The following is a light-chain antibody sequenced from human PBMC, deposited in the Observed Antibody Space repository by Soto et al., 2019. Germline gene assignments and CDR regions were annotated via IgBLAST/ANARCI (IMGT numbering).Light chain of an antibody. Sequence: QSVLTQPPSASGTPGQRVTISCSGGSSNIGSNAVNWYRQLPGTAPKLLIHSNNQRPSGVPDRFSGSKSGTSASLAISGLQSEDEADYYCAAWDDSLNGYVSGTGTKVTVL. CDR2: SNN. V-gene: IGLV1-44*01. J-gene: IGLJ1*01. CDR3: AAWDDSLNGYV. CDR1: SSNIGSNA.